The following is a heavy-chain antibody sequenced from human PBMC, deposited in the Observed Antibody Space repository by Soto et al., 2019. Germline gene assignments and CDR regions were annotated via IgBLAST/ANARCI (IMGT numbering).Heavy chain of an antibody. V-gene: IGHV1-69*02. D-gene: IGHD5-12*01. CDR1: GGTFSGYT. Sequence: QVQLVQSGAEVKKPGSSVKVSCKASGGTFSGYTITWVRQAPGQGLEWMGRIIPFLDKTNHAQTFQGRVTITADKPTTTASVELGSLSSADTAVYYCASTKYIAYDLGGGSTWGQGTLVTVSA. CDR2: IIPFLDKT. J-gene: IGHJ4*02. CDR3: ASTKYIAYDLGGGST.